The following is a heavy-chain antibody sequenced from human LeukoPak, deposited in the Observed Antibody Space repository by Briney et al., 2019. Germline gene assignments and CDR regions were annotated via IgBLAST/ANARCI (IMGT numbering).Heavy chain of an antibody. D-gene: IGHD3-22*01. CDR3: TTEALGTYYYDSSGFGTGDY. V-gene: IGHV3-15*01. CDR2: IKSKTDGGTT. CDR1: GFTFSNAW. Sequence: PGGSLRLSCAASGFTFSNAWMSWVRQAPGKGLEWVGRIKSKTDGGTTDYAAPVKGRFTISRDDSKNTLYLQMNSLKTEDTAVYYCTTEALGTYYYDSSGFGTGDYWGQGTLVTVSS. J-gene: IGHJ4*02.